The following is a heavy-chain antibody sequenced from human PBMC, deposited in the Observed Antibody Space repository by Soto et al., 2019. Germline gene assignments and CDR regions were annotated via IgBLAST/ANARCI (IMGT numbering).Heavy chain of an antibody. V-gene: IGHV3-23*01. D-gene: IGHD2-15*01. CDR3: AKDRDCSGGSCYTEWAFDI. Sequence: EVQLLESGGGLVQPGGSLRLSCAASGFTFSSYAMSWVRQAPGKGREWVSAISGSGGSTYYADSVKGRFTISRDNSKNTLYMQMNSLRAEDTAVYYCAKDRDCSGGSCYTEWAFDIWGQGTMVTVAS. CDR1: GFTFSSYA. CDR2: ISGSGGST. J-gene: IGHJ3*02.